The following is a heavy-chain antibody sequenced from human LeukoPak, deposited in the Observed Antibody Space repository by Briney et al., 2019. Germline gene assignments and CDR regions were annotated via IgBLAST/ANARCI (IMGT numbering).Heavy chain of an antibody. J-gene: IGHJ4*02. CDR3: AIENYYYSSGYYDH. CDR2: ISSSRTSI. D-gene: IGHD3-22*01. Sequence: GGSLRLSCAASGFTLSSYSMNWVRQAPGKGLEWVAYISSSRTSIYYADSVKGRFTISRDNSKNALFLQMNSLRAEDTAVYYCAIENYYYSSGYYDHWGQGTLVTVSS. V-gene: IGHV3-48*01. CDR1: GFTLSSYS.